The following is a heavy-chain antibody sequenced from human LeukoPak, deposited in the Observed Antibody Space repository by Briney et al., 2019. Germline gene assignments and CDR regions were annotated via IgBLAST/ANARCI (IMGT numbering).Heavy chain of an antibody. D-gene: IGHD3-3*01. Sequence: ASVKVSCKASGYTFTSYDINWVRQATGQGLEWMGWMNPNSGNTGHAQKFQGRVTMTWNTSISTAYMELSSLRSEDTAVYYCARILGRITIFGVARLPRPCMDVWGKGTTVTVSS. CDR2: MNPNSGNT. V-gene: IGHV1-8*01. CDR3: ARILGRITIFGVARLPRPCMDV. J-gene: IGHJ6*03. CDR1: GYTFTSYD.